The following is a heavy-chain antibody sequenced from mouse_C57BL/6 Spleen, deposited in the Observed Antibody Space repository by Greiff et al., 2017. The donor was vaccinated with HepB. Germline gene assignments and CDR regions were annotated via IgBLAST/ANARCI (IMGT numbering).Heavy chain of an antibody. CDR2: IHPSDSDT. CDR1: GYTFTSYW. D-gene: IGHD1-1*01. CDR3: APTVVAHFDY. V-gene: IGHV1-74*01. Sequence: VQLVASGAELVKPGASVTVSCKASGYTFTSYWIHLLKRRPGQGLDWIGMIHPSDSDTNYNQKFKGKATLTVDKSSSTAYMQLSSLTSEDSAVYYCAPTVVAHFDYWGQGTTLTVSS. J-gene: IGHJ2*01.